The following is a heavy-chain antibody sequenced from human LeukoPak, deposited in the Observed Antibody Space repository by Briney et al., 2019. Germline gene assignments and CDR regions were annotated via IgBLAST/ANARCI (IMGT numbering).Heavy chain of an antibody. V-gene: IGHV4-59*01. CDR1: GGSISSYY. J-gene: IGHJ6*02. CDR3: ARGPVGYCSSTSCYPDYYYGMDV. D-gene: IGHD2-2*01. Sequence: SETLSLTCTVSGGSISSYYWSWIRQPPGKGLEWIGYIYYSGSNNYNPSLKSRVTISVDTSKNQFSLKLSSVTAADTAVYYCARGPVGYCSSTSCYPDYYYGMDVWGQGTTVTVSS. CDR2: IYYSGSN.